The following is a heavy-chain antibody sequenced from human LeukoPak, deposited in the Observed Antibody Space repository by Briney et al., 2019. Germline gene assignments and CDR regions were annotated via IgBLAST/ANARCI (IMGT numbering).Heavy chain of an antibody. CDR2: ISWNSGSI. CDR1: GFTFDDYA. Sequence: GRSLRLSCAASGFTFDDYAMHWVRHAPGKGLEWVSGISWNSGSIGYADSVKGRFTISRDNAKNSLYLQMNSLRAEDTALYYCARTSHDYGDYVAFDIWGQGTMVTVSS. V-gene: IGHV3-9*01. CDR3: ARTSHDYGDYVAFDI. J-gene: IGHJ3*02. D-gene: IGHD4-17*01.